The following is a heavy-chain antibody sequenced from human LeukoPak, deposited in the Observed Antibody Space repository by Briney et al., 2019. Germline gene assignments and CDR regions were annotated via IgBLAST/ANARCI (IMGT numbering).Heavy chain of an antibody. J-gene: IGHJ4*02. CDR1: GGSVINTDW. V-gene: IGHV4-4*02. CDR3: AREGGFYRPLDY. D-gene: IGHD3-3*01. CDR2: VHLDGRT. Sequence: PSETLSLTCGVSGGSVINTDWWTWVRQPPGKGLEWIGEVHLDGRTNYNPSLESRLTMSVDVSENQVSLKLTSVTAADTAVYYCAREGGFYRPLDYSGQGTLVTVSS.